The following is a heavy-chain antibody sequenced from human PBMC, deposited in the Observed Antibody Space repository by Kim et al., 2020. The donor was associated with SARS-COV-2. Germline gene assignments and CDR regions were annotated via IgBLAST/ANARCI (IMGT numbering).Heavy chain of an antibody. J-gene: IGHJ4*02. CDR3: ARDEGVGGSGSYFVY. D-gene: IGHD3-10*01. Sequence: KFQGRVTITADESTSTAYMELSSLRSEDTAVYYCARDEGVGGSGSYFVYWGQGTLVTVSS. V-gene: IGHV1-69*01.